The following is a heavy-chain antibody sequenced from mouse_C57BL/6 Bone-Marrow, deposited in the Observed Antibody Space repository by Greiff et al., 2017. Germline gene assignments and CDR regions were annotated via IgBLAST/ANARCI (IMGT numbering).Heavy chain of an antibody. V-gene: IGHV5-17*01. J-gene: IGHJ3*01. CDR2: ISSGSSTI. Sequence: EVHLVESGGGLVKPGGSLKLSCAASGFTFSDYGMHWVRQAPEKGLEGVAYISSGSSTIYYADTVQGRFTISRDKAKNTLFLQMTSLRSEDTAMYYCAREVLLLGFAYWGQGTLVTVSA. CDR3: AREVLLLGFAY. CDR1: GFTFSDYG. D-gene: IGHD1-1*01.